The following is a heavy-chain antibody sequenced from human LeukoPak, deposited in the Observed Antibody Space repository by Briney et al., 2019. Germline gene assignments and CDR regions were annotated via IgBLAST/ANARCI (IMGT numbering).Heavy chain of an antibody. CDR1: GFTFSDHY. Sequence: HAGGSLRLSCAGPGFTFSDHYIDWVRQAPGKGLEWVGRMRNKANSYTTENAASVKGRLTLSRDDSKRLVFLQLNSLKIEDTAVYYCARSPESGGNVFDIWGQGTMVTVSS. V-gene: IGHV3-72*01. J-gene: IGHJ3*02. CDR3: ARSPESGGNVFDI. D-gene: IGHD3-16*01. CDR2: MRNKANSYTT.